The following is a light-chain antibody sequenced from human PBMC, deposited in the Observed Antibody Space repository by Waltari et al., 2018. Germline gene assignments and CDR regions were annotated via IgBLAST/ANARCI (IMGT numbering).Light chain of an antibody. J-gene: IGKJ2*01. CDR1: QSISDW. Sequence: DIQMTQSPSTLSASVGERVTITCRASQSISDWLAWYQQKPGKAPKLLIYKASDLEDGVPSRFSGSGSGTEFTLTISSLQPDDFATYYCQQYSIYSYTFGQGTKLEIK. V-gene: IGKV1-5*03. CDR2: KAS. CDR3: QQYSIYSYT.